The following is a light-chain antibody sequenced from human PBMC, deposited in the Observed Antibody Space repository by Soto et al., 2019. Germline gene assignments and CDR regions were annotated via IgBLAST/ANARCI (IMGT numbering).Light chain of an antibody. Sequence: ETVMTQSPATLSVSPGERATLSCRASQSVGSNLAWYQQKPGQPPRLLIYGASTRATGIPGRFSGSGSGTEFTLTISSLQSEDFAVYYCQQYNNWPPLTFGGGTKVEIK. CDR2: GAS. V-gene: IGKV3-15*01. CDR3: QQYNNWPPLT. J-gene: IGKJ4*01. CDR1: QSVGSN.